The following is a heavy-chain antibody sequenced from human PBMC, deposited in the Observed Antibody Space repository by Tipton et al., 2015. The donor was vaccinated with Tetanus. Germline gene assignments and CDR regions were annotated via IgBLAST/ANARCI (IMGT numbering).Heavy chain of an antibody. D-gene: IGHD6-6*01. Sequence: QSGAEVKKPGESLKISCKASGYIFTNYWIAWVRQMPGKGLEYMGIIFPSDSDTRYNPTFRGQVTMSVDKATNTAYLQWSSLVASDSAVYYCARHGSIGARQNRFDAWGQGTPVTVSS. V-gene: IGHV5-51*01. CDR1: GYIFTNYW. J-gene: IGHJ5*02. CDR3: ARHGSIGARQNRFDA. CDR2: IFPSDSDT.